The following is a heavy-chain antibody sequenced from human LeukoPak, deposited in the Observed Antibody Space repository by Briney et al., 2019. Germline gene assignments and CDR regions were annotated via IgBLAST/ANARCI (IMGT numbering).Heavy chain of an antibody. J-gene: IGHJ6*03. D-gene: IGHD3-10*01. CDR1: GGSISSSNW. CDR2: IYHSGST. V-gene: IGHV4-4*02. CDR3: ARRYGSGKYYYYYYMDV. Sequence: SETLSLTCAVSGGSISSSNWWSWVRQPPGKGLEWIGEIYHSGSTNYNPSLKSRVTISVDKSKNQFSLKLSSVTAADTAVYYCARRYGSGKYYYYYYMDVWGKGTTVTVSS.